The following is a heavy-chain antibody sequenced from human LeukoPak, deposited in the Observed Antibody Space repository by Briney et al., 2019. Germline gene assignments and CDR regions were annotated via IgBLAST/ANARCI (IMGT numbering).Heavy chain of an antibody. CDR2: XXXXXGGT. CDR3: ARDRPLDADDYYGFYYFDY. CDR1: GYTFTGYY. Sequence: ASVKVSCKASGYTFTGYYXHXXRQAPGQGLEWMGWXXXXXGGTNHAQKFQGRVTMTRDTSISTAYMELSRLRSDDTAVYYCARDRPLDADDYYGFYYFDYWGQGTLVTVSS. J-gene: IGHJ4*02. D-gene: IGHD3-10*01. V-gene: IGHV1-2*02.